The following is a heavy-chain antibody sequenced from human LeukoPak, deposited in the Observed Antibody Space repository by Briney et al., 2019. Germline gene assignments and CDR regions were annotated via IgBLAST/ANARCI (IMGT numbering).Heavy chain of an antibody. CDR3: YYRVSSGYLT. Sequence: ASVKVSCKASGYTFTGYYMHWVRQAPGQGLEWMGWINPNSGGTNYAQKFQGRVSMTRDTSISTAYMGLSSLRSDDTAVYYCYYRVSSGYLTWGQGTLVAVSS. D-gene: IGHD3-22*01. CDR2: INPNSGGT. J-gene: IGHJ4*02. V-gene: IGHV1-2*02. CDR1: GYTFTGYY.